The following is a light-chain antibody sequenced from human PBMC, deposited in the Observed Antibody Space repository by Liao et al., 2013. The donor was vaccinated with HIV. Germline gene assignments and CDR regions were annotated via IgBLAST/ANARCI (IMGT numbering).Light chain of an antibody. CDR2: QDS. CDR3: QTWDSTSYV. J-gene: IGLJ1*01. CDR1: KLGDKY. Sequence: SYELTQPPSVSVSPGQTASITCSADKLGDKYACWYQQKPGQSPVVVIYQDSKRPSGIPERFSGSTSGNTATLTISGTQAIDEADYYCQTWDSTSYVFGTGTKVIVL. V-gene: IGLV3-1*01.